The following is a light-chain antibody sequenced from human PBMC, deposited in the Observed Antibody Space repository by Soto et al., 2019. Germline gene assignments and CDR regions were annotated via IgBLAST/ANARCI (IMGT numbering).Light chain of an antibody. V-gene: IGKV3-11*01. CDR2: DAS. CDR3: QQRRSWPIT. CDR1: QSVDSY. Sequence: EIVLTQSPATLSLSPGERATLSCRASQSVDSYLAWYQQKPGQAPRLLIYDASNRATGIPARFSGSGSETGFTHTSSSLEPEDFAVYYCQQRRSWPITFGQGTRLEIK. J-gene: IGKJ5*01.